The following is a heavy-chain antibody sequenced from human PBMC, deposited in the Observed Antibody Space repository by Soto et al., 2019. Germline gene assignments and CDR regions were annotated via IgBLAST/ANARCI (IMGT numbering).Heavy chain of an antibody. D-gene: IGHD5-12*01. J-gene: IGHJ4*02. CDR3: ACPNNIVATTTDLFHFDY. CDR2: IYYSGST. Sequence: PSETLSLTCTVSGGSISSSSYYWGWIRQPPGKGLEWIGSIYYSGSTYYNPSLKSRVTISVDTSKNQFSLKLSSVTAADTAVYYCACPNNIVATTTDLFHFDYWGQGTLVTVSS. V-gene: IGHV4-39*01. CDR1: GGSISSSSYY.